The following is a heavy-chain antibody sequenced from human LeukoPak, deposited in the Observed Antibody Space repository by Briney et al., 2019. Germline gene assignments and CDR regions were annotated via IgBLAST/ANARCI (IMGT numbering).Heavy chain of an antibody. CDR3: ASRWGNYRLY. J-gene: IGHJ4*02. CDR2: ITSRGSTI. Sequence: PGGSLRLSCAASGFTLSDYYLTWIRQAPGKGLEWVSYITSRGSTIYHADSVKGRFTISRDNAKNSLYLQMNSLRAEDTAVYYCASRWGNYRLYWGQGTLVTXSS. CDR1: GFTLSDYY. V-gene: IGHV3-11*01. D-gene: IGHD3-16*02.